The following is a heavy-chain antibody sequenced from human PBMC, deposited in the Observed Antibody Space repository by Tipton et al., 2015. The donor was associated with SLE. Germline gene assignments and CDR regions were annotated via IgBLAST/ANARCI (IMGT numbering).Heavy chain of an antibody. Sequence: TLSLTCTVSGVSISSRSHYWSWIRQPPGKGLEWLGNIYHNAATDDNPSLKSRVTISIDTSKNHFSLKLTSVTPADTGVYYCARDDRGYEFLDQWGQGTLVTVSS. J-gene: IGHJ4*02. CDR1: GVSISSRSHY. CDR2: IYHNAAT. V-gene: IGHV4-61*03. D-gene: IGHD5-12*01. CDR3: ARDDRGYEFLDQ.